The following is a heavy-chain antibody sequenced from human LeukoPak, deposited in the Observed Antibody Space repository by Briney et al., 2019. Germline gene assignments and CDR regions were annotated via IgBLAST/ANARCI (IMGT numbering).Heavy chain of an antibody. D-gene: IGHD3-10*01. CDR1: NFSVNNNY. CDR2: LDNFGAK. J-gene: IGHJ4*02. Sequence: GGSLRLSCAASNFSVNNNYIDWVRQAPGKGLEWVSFLDNFGAKYYGDSVTGRFTVSRDLSKNTVYLQMSSLRADDTAVYYCAGGTYYGTGTRPGYLNYWGLGTLVTVSS. V-gene: IGHV3-53*01. CDR3: AGGTYYGTGTRPGYLNY.